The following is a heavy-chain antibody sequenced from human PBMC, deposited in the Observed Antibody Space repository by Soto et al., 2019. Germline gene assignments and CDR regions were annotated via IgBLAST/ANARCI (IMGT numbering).Heavy chain of an antibody. Sequence: PSETLSLTCAVSGYSISSGYSWGWIRQPPGKGLEWIGSIYHSGSTYYNPSLKSRVTISVGTSKNQFSLKVSSVTAADTAVYYCARASGTTVTTNFDYWGQGTLVTVSS. CDR3: ARASGTTVTTNFDY. CDR2: IYHSGST. CDR1: GYSISSGYS. J-gene: IGHJ4*02. D-gene: IGHD4-17*01. V-gene: IGHV4-38-2*01.